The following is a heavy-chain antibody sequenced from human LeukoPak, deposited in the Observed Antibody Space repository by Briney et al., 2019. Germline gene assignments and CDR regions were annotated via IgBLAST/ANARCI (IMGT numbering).Heavy chain of an antibody. CDR3: AKDGDSGPNFDY. Sequence: PGGSLRLSCAASGFTFSNSAMSWVRQAPGQGLEWVSAISGGGGSTYYADSVKGRFTISRDNSKNTLYLQMNSLRAEDTAVYYCAKDGDSGPNFDYWGQGTLVTVSS. CDR2: ISGGGGST. V-gene: IGHV3-23*01. CDR1: GFTFSNSA. J-gene: IGHJ4*02. D-gene: IGHD5-12*01.